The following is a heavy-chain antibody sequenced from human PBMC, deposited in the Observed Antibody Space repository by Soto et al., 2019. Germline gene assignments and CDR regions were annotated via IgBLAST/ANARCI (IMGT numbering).Heavy chain of an antibody. CDR2: IYPGDSDT. CDR3: ARHRPNWGVEYYFDC. CDR1: GYSFTSYW. Sequence: GESLKISCKGSGYSFTSYWIGWVRQMPGKGLEWMGIIYPGDSDTRYSPSFQGQVTISADKSISTAYLQWSSLKASDTAMYYCARHRPNWGVEYYFDCWGQGTLVTVSS. D-gene: IGHD7-27*01. V-gene: IGHV5-51*01. J-gene: IGHJ4*02.